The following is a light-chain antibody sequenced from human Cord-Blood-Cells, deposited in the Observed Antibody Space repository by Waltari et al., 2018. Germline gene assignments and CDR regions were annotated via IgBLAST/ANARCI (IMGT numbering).Light chain of an antibody. Sequence: EIVMTQSPATLSVSPGERDTLSCRASQSVSSNLPWYQQKPGQAPRLLIYGASTRATGIPARFSGSGSGTEFTLTISSLQSEDFAVYYCQQYNNWPPMYTFGQGTKLEIK. J-gene: IGKJ2*01. CDR3: QQYNNWPPMYT. CDR1: QSVSSN. V-gene: IGKV3-15*01. CDR2: GAS.